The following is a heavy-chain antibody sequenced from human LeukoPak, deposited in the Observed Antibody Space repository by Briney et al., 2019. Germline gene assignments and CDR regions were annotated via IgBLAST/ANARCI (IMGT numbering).Heavy chain of an antibody. J-gene: IGHJ4*02. CDR1: GGSISSYY. Sequence: SETLSLTCTVSGGSISSYYWSRIRQPAGKGLEWIGRIYTSGSTNYNPSLKSRVTMSVDTSKNQFSLKLSSVTAADTAVYYCARDPVVATEYFDYWGQGTLVTVSS. CDR2: IYTSGST. V-gene: IGHV4-4*07. D-gene: IGHD5-12*01. CDR3: ARDPVVATEYFDY.